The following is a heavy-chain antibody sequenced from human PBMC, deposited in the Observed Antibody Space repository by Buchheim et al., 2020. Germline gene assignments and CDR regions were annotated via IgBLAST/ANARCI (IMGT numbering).Heavy chain of an antibody. V-gene: IGHV4-39*01. J-gene: IGHJ4*02. CDR1: GGSISGSDYY. CDR2: IYYHGST. D-gene: IGHD1-26*01. Sequence: QLQLQESGPGLVKPSETLSLTCDVSGGSISGSDYYWSWIRQPPGRGLEWIGSIYYHGSTHYNPSLRSRATISVERSKNQFSLRLSSVTAADTAVYYCASRVGATLDYFDYWGQGTL. CDR3: ASRVGATLDYFDY.